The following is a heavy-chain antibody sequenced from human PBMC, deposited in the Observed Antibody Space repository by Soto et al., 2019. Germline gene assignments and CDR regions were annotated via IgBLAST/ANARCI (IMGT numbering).Heavy chain of an antibody. D-gene: IGHD3-10*01. CDR2: IIPMVDMS. J-gene: IGHJ4*02. CDR3: ATNYGSGSTHFDY. V-gene: IGHV1-69*02. CDR1: GDTFNFYT. Sequence: QVQLVQSGAEVKKPGSSVKVSCTASGDTFNFYTISWVRQAPGQGLEWMGRIIPMVDMSDYAQKFRGRVTIIADKSMSTAYMELRSLRSEDTAMYYCATNYGSGSTHFDYWGQGTMVTVSS.